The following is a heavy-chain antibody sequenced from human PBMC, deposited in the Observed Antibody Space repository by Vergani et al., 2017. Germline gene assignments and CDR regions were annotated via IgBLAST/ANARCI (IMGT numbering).Heavy chain of an antibody. V-gene: IGHV3-11*06. J-gene: IGHJ6*02. D-gene: IGHD3-3*01. CDR1: GFTFSVYY. CDR2: ISSSSSYT. CDR3: ARGYYDHLYYGMDV. Sequence: QVQLVESGGGLVKPGGSLRLSCAASGFTFSVYYMRWIRQAPGKGLEWVSYISSSSSYTNYADSVKGRFTISRDNAKNSLYLQMNSLRAEDTAVYYCARGYYDHLYYGMDVWGQGTTVTVSS.